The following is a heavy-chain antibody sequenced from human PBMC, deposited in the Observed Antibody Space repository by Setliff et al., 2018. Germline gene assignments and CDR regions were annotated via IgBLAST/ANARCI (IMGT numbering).Heavy chain of an antibody. V-gene: IGHV1-69*06. CDR1: GGTFSSYA. D-gene: IGHD3-3*01. J-gene: IGHJ3*02. CDR3: ASRRGLEWSLGAFDI. CDR2: IIPIFGTA. Sequence: WASVKVSCKASGGTFSSYAISWVRQAPGQGLEWMGRIIPIFGTANYAQKFQGRVTITADKSTSTAYMELSSLRSEDTAVYYCASRRGLEWSLGAFDIWGQGTMVTVSS.